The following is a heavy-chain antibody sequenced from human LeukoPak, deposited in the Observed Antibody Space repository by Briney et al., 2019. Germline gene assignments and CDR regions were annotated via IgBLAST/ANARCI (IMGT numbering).Heavy chain of an antibody. D-gene: IGHD1-26*01. V-gene: IGHV4-34*01. CDR3: ARVLVVGASNAFDI. CDR2: INHSGST. CDR1: GGSFSGYY. Sequence: SETLSLTCAVYGGSFSGYYWSWIRQPPGKGLEWIGEINHSGSTNYNPSLKSRVTISVDTSKNQFSLKLSSVTAADTAVYYCARVLVVGASNAFDIWGQGTMVTVSS. J-gene: IGHJ3*02.